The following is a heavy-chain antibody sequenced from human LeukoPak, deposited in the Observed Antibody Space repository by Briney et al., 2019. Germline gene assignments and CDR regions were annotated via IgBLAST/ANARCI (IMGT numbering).Heavy chain of an antibody. CDR1: GASLSTSPYY. CDR2: INHSGST. J-gene: IGHJ4*02. Sequence: SETLSLTCSVSGASLSTSPYYWGWIRQPPGKGLEWIGEINHSGSTNYNPSLKSRVTISVDTSKNQFSLKLSSVTAADTAVYYCARRHYYDSSGYPYWGQGTLVTVSS. V-gene: IGHV4-39*07. D-gene: IGHD3-22*01. CDR3: ARRHYYDSSGYPY.